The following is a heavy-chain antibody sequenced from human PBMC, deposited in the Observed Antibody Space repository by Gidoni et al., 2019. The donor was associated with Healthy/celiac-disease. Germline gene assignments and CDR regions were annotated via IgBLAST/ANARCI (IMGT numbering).Heavy chain of an antibody. J-gene: IGHJ2*01. Sequence: QVQLVQSGAEVKMPGASVKVSCKASVYIFISPEINWVRQATGQGLEWMGWMNPNNGKQGYAQEFRGRISMTRNNSISTAYMELGSLGSGDAVVYDCGRGSSGSIDLWGRGTLVTVSS. CDR2: MNPNNGKQ. D-gene: IGHD2-15*01. CDR3: GRGSSGSIDL. CDR1: VYIFISPE. V-gene: IGHV1-8*01.